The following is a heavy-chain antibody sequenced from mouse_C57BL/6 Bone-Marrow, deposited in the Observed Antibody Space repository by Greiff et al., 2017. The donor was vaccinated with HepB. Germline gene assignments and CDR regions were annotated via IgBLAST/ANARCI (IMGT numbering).Heavy chain of an antibody. CDR2: IYPGDGDT. Sequence: LVKPGASVKISCKASGYAFSSSWMNWVKQRPGKGLEWIGRIYPGDGDTNYNGKFKGKATLTADKSSSTAYMQLSSLTSEDSAVYFCAREGLRAPYYFDYWGQGTTLTVSS. V-gene: IGHV1-82*01. J-gene: IGHJ2*01. CDR1: GYAFSSSW. CDR3: AREGLRAPYYFDY. D-gene: IGHD1-1*01.